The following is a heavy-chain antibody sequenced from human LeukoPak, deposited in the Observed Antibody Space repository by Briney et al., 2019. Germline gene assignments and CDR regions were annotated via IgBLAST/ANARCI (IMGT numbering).Heavy chain of an antibody. CDR1: GFTFSSYT. J-gene: IGHJ4*02. V-gene: IGHV3-21*01. CDR2: ISPSSSYI. D-gene: IGHD1-26*01. CDR3: ARDGGGASLDY. Sequence: PGGSLRLSCAASGFTFSSYTMNWVRQAPGKGLEWVSSISPSSSYIYYADSVKGRFTVSRDNPKNSLYLQMNSLRAEDTAVYYCARDGGGASLDYWGQGTLVTVSS.